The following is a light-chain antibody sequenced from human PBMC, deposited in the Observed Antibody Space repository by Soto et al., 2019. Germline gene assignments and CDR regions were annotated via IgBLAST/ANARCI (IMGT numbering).Light chain of an antibody. J-gene: IGKJ2*01. CDR3: QQYDRYSRT. Sequence: DIQMTQSPSTLSASVGDRVTITCRASQDISRWLAWYQQKPGTAPKLLIYLASTLQSGVPSRFSGSGSGTEFTLTISSLQPDDFATYYCQQYDRYSRTFGQGTKLEIK. CDR2: LAS. V-gene: IGKV1-5*03. CDR1: QDISRW.